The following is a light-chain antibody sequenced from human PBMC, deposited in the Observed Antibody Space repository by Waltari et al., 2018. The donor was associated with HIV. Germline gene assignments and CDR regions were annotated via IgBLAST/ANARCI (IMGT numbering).Light chain of an antibody. J-gene: IGLJ2*01. CDR2: DVS. CDR1: SSDVGGYNY. Sequence: QSALTQPRSVSGSPGQSVTISCTGTSSDVGGYNYVSWYQQHPGKAPKRMIYDVSKRPSGVLDRFSGSKSGNTASLTISGLQAEDEADYYCCSYAGSYTFVFGGGTKLTVL. CDR3: CSYAGSYTFV. V-gene: IGLV2-11*01.